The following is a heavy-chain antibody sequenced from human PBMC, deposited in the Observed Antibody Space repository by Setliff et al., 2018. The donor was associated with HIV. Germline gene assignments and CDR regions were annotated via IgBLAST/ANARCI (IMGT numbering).Heavy chain of an antibody. CDR3: ASLLSRGYYYDRSGYSYRDY. V-gene: IGHV4-34*01. CDR1: GGSFSNYY. Sequence: PSETLSLTCTVSGGSFSNYYWSWIRQSPGKGLEWIGEINHSGSPNYNSSLKSRVTISLDTSKNQFSLKLSSVTAADTAVYYCASLLSRGYYYDRSGYSYRDYWGQGTLVTVSS. D-gene: IGHD3-22*01. J-gene: IGHJ4*02. CDR2: INHSGSP.